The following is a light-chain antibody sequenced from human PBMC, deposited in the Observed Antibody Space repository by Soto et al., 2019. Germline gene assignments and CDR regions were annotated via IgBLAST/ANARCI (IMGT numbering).Light chain of an antibody. CDR1: QSISNY. J-gene: IGKJ4*01. Sequence: DIQMTQSPVSLSASVGDRVTITCRASQSISNYLNWYQQRPGEAPKLLIYAGSTLHSGVPSRFSGSGSGTDFTLTISSLAPEAFATYFCQQRSNTPAGLTFGGGTKVEIK. V-gene: IGKV1-39*01. CDR3: QQRSNTPAGLT. CDR2: AGS.